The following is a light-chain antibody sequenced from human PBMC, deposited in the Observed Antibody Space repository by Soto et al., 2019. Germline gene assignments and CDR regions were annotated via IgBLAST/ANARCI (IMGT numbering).Light chain of an antibody. V-gene: IGKV1-5*01. J-gene: IGKJ5*01. Sequence: DIQMSQSPSTLSASVGERVTITCRASQSISSWLAWYQQKPGKAPKLLIYDASTLQSGVPSRFSGSGSGTEFTLTISSLQPEDFATYYCQQLKSNLITFGQGTRLEIK. CDR3: QQLKSNLIT. CDR2: DAS. CDR1: QSISSW.